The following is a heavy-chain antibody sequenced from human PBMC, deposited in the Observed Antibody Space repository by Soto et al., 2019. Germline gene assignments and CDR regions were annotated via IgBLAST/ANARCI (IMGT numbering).Heavy chain of an antibody. D-gene: IGHD6-6*01. CDR1: GVTFSRYA. J-gene: IGHJ6*02. CDR2: ISGSGGST. CDR3: AKDLGSSSAYYYYGMDC. Sequence: GGSRRLSCAASGVTFSRYAMSWVRQAPGKGLEWVSAISGSGGSTYYADSVKGRFTISRDNSKNTLYLQMNSLRAEDTAVYYCAKDLGSSSAYYYYGMDCRAQRTTVTVSS. V-gene: IGHV3-23*01.